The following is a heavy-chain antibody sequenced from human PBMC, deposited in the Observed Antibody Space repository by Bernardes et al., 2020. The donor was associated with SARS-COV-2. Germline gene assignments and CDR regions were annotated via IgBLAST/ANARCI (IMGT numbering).Heavy chain of an antibody. CDR1: GYTFSTFG. J-gene: IGHJ6*02. Sequence: ASVKVSCKASGYTFSTFGISWVRQAPGQGLEWMGWISAYDGNTKYAQRLQGRVSMTTDTSTSTAYMELRSLRSDDTAVYYCARASAGYSYFYGMDVWGQGTTVTVSS. V-gene: IGHV1-18*04. CDR3: ARASAGYSYFYGMDV. D-gene: IGHD2-15*01. CDR2: ISAYDGNT.